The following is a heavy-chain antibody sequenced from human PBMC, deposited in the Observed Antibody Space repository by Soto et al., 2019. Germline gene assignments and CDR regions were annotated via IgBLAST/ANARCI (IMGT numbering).Heavy chain of an antibody. J-gene: IGHJ6*02. CDR1: GFTFSNAW. V-gene: IGHV3-15*07. CDR2: IKSKTDGGTT. Sequence: PGGSLRLSCAASGFTFSNAWMNWVRQAPGKGLEWVGRIKSKTDGGTTDYAAPVKGRFTISRDDSKNTLYLQMNSLKTEDTAVYYCTTISYSGYVRSPYYGMDVRGQGTTVTVSS. D-gene: IGHD5-12*01. CDR3: TTISYSGYVRSPYYGMDV.